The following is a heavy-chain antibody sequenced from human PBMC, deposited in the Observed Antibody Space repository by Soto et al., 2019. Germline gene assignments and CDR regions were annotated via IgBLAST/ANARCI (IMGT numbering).Heavy chain of an antibody. V-gene: IGHV4-34*01. CDR2: IHHNGGT. J-gene: IGHJ4*02. CDR3: ARGYGEEWPTSEF. CDR1: GGSFSRYH. Sequence: QVQLQQWGAGLLKPSETLSLTCTVYGGSFSRYHWNWIRQAPGKGLEWIGEIHHNGGTNYSPSLEGRVTISVDTSKTEFSLKLRSVTAADTAVYYCARGYGEEWPTSEFWGQGTLVTVSS. D-gene: IGHD3-10*01.